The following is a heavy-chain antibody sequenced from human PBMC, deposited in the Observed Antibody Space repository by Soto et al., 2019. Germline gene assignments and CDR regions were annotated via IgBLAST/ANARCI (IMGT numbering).Heavy chain of an antibody. CDR1: GFTFSSYA. J-gene: IGHJ4*02. Sequence: EVQLLESGGGLVQPGWSLRLSCAASGFTFSSYAMSWVRQAPGKGLEWVSAISGSGGSTYYADSVKGRFTISRDNSKNTLYLQMNSLRAEDTAVYYCAKDRAIVVVTAIYFDYWGQGTLVTVSS. CDR2: ISGSGGST. V-gene: IGHV3-23*01. D-gene: IGHD2-21*02. CDR3: AKDRAIVVVTAIYFDY.